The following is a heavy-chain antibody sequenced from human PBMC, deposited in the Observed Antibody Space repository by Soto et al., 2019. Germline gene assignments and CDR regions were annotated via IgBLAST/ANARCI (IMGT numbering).Heavy chain of an antibody. CDR2: IIPIFGTA. CDR1: GGTFSSYA. Sequence: QVQLVQSGAEVKKPGSSVKVSCKASGGTFSSYAISWVRQAPGQGLEWMGGIIPIFGTANYAQKFQGRVTITADEATSTAYMELSSLRSEDTAVYYCARTGLSDFWSGRQLDYWGQGTLVTVSS. J-gene: IGHJ4*02. CDR3: ARTGLSDFWSGRQLDY. D-gene: IGHD3-3*01. V-gene: IGHV1-69*01.